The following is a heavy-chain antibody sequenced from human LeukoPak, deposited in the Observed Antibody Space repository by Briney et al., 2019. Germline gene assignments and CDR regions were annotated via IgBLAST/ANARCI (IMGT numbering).Heavy chain of an antibody. J-gene: IGHJ5*02. CDR3: ARALVVAATLNWFDP. Sequence: ASVNVSCKASGYTFTSYDINWVRQATGRGLEGMGWMNPNSGNTGYAQKFQGRVTMTRNTSISTAYMELSSLRSEDTAVYYCARALVVAATLNWFDPWGQGTLVTVSS. D-gene: IGHD2-15*01. CDR1: GYTFTSYD. CDR2: MNPNSGNT. V-gene: IGHV1-8*01.